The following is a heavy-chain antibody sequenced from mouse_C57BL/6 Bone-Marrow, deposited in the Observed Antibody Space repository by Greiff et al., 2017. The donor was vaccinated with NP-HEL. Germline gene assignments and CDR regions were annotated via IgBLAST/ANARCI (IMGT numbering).Heavy chain of an antibody. V-gene: IGHV5-9-1*02. CDR3: TREGRTPAY. CDR2: ISSGGDYI. CDR1: GFTFSSYA. Sequence: DVHLVESGEGLVKPGGSLKLSCAASGFTFSSYAMSWVRQTPEKRLEWVAYISSGGDYIYYADTVKGRFTISRDNARNTLYLQMSSLKSEDTAMYYCTREGRTPAYWGQGTLVTVSA. J-gene: IGHJ3*01.